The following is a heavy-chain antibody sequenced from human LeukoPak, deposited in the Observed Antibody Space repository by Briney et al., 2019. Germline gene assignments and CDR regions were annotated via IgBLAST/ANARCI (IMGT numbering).Heavy chain of an antibody. D-gene: IGHD1-26*01. J-gene: IGHJ4*02. Sequence: GGSLRLSCAASGFTFSSYWMSWVRQAPGKGLEWVANIKQDGSEKYYVDSVKGRFTISRDNAKNSLYLQMNSLRAEDTAVYYCAKTRGSYTSRAYFDYWGQGTLVTVSS. CDR3: AKTRGSYTSRAYFDY. V-gene: IGHV3-7*01. CDR2: IKQDGSEK. CDR1: GFTFSSYW.